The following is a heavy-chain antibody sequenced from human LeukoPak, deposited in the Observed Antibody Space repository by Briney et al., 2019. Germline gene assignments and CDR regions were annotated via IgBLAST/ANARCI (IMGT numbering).Heavy chain of an antibody. CDR1: GFTFSRYA. CDR3: ARGRGYSHSNWVDP. Sequence: GGSLRLSCAPSGFTFSRYAMHWVRQAPGKGLEYVSAISSNGGSTYYANSVKGRFTISRDNSKNTLYLQMNSLRAEDTAVYYCARGRGYSHSNWVDPWGQGTMVTVSA. D-gene: IGHD5-18*01. J-gene: IGHJ5*02. CDR2: ISSNGGST. V-gene: IGHV3-64*01.